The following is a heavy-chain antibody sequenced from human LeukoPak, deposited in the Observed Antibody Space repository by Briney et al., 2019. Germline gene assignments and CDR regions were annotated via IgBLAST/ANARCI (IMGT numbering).Heavy chain of an antibody. V-gene: IGHV3-23*01. Sequence: SGGSLRLSCAASGFTFSSYGISWVRQAPGKGLEWVSIISGGGGYTYYADSVKGRFTISRYNSKNTLYLRMNSLRAEDTAVYYCAKLGYCSSTSCHDYFDYWGQGTLVTVSS. J-gene: IGHJ4*02. CDR1: GFTFSSYG. D-gene: IGHD2-2*03. CDR2: ISGGGGYT. CDR3: AKLGYCSSTSCHDYFDY.